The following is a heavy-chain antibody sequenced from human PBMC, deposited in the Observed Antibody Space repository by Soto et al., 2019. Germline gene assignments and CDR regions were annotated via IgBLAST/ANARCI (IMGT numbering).Heavy chain of an antibody. D-gene: IGHD3-22*01. V-gene: IGHV4-4*02. CDR2: IFHRGST. J-gene: IGHJ1*01. CDR3: ARKYFDTTLYSIGD. Sequence: SETLSLTCAVSGDSITTNNWWGWVRPSPGTGLEWICEIFHRGSTYTNSSLWSRVLMSLDTSKNESSLGLNSVTAAAPAISYYARKYFDTTLYSIGDWGQGIPVSVSS. CDR1: GDSITTNNW.